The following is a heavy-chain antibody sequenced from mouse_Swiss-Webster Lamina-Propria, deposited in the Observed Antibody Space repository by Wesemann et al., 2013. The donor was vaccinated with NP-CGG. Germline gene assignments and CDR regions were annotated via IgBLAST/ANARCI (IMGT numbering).Heavy chain of an antibody. J-gene: IGHJ4*01. Sequence: KWCCTASGFNIKDDYMHWVKQRPEQGLEWIGRIDPANGNTKYAPKFQDKATITADTSSNTAYLQLSSLTSEDTAVYYCARGDYPYYYAMDYWGQGTSVTVSS. D-gene: IGHD5-5*01. CDR2: IDPANGNT. CDR3: ARGDYPYYYAMDY. V-gene: IGHV14-3*01. CDR1: GFNIKDDY.